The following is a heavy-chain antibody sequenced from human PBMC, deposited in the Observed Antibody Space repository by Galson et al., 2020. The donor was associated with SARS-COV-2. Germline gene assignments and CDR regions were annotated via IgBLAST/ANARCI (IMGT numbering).Heavy chain of an antibody. CDR3: AMGRRCSGGTCFGLFDY. V-gene: IGHV4-59*01. CDR1: GGSINTYY. Sequence: SETLSLTCTVSGGSINTYYWSWIRQPPGKALEFIGYSYYIGSTNYNPSLESRVTMSVDRSKNQFSLKVTSVTAADTAVYYCAMGRRCSGGTCFGLFDYWGQGIRVTVSS. D-gene: IGHD2-15*01. CDR2: SYYIGST. J-gene: IGHJ4*02.